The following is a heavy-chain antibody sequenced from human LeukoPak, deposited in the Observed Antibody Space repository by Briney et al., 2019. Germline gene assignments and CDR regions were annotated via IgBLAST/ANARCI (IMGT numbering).Heavy chain of an antibody. CDR1: GGTFSSYAI. V-gene: IGHV4-39*01. CDR3: ASTGVGASSSDFDY. Sequence: SCKASGGTFSSYAISWIRQPPGKGLEWIGSTYYSGSTYYNPFLKSRVTISVDTSKNQFSLKLSSVTAADAAVYYCASTGVGASSSDFDYWGQGTLVTVSS. J-gene: IGHJ4*02. CDR2: TYYSGST. D-gene: IGHD1-26*01.